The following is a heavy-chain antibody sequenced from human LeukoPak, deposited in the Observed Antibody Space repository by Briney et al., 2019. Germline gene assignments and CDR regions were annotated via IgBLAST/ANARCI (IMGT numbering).Heavy chain of an antibody. CDR3: AKDSLYCSSTSSYPYYFDY. CDR2: IRYDGSNK. CDR1: GFTFSSYS. V-gene: IGHV3-30*02. D-gene: IGHD2-2*01. J-gene: IGHJ4*02. Sequence: GGSLRLSCAASGFTFSSYSMNWVRQAPGKGLEWVAFIRYDGSNKYYADSAKGRFTISRDNSKNTLYLQMNSLRAEDTAVYCCAKDSLYCSSTSSYPYYFDYWGQGTLVTVSS.